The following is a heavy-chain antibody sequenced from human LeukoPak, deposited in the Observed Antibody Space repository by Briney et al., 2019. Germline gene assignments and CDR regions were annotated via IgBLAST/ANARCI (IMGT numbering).Heavy chain of an antibody. D-gene: IGHD3-22*01. CDR2: INPSGGST. CDR3: ARDTHYYDSSGYYYYYYYYMDV. V-gene: IGHV1-46*01. J-gene: IGHJ6*03. CDR1: GYTFTSYY. Sequence: ASVKVSCKASGYTFTSYYMHWVRQAPGQGLEWMGIINPSGGSTSYAQKFQGRVTMTRDTSTSTVHMELSSLRSEDTAVYYCARDTHYYDSSGYYYYYYYYMDVWGKGTTVTISS.